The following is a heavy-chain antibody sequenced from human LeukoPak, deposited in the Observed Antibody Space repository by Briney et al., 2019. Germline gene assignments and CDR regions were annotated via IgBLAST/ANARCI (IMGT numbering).Heavy chain of an antibody. J-gene: IGHJ4*02. CDR3: ARFNYDSSGYYFDY. CDR1: GFTFSSYA. Sequence: GGSLRLSCAASGFTFSSYAMHWVRQAPGKGLEWVAVISYDGSNKYYADSVKGRFTISRDNSKNTLYLQMNSLRAEDTAVYYCARFNYDSSGYYFDYWGQGTLVTVSS. CDR2: ISYDGSNK. D-gene: IGHD3-22*01. V-gene: IGHV3-30-3*01.